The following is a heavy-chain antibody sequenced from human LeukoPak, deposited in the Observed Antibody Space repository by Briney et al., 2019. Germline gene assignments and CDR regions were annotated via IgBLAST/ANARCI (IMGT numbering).Heavy chain of an antibody. CDR1: GFTVSSNY. V-gene: IGHV3-53*01. CDR2: IYSGGST. J-gene: IGHJ4*02. Sequence: GGSLRLSCAVSGFTVSSNYMSWVRQAPGKGLEWVSVIYSGGSTYYADSVKGRFTISRDDSKNTLYLQMNSLRAEDTAVYYCAKGDSSGYLFGQWGQGTLVTVSS. CDR3: AKGDSSGYLFGQ. D-gene: IGHD3-22*01.